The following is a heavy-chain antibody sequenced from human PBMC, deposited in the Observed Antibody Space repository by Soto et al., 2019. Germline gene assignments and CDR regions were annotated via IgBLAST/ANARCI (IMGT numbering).Heavy chain of an antibody. Sequence: EVQLVESGGGLVKPGGSLRLSCAASGFTFSSYSMNWVRQAPGKGLEWVSSISSSSSYIYYADSVKGRFTISRDNAKNXLXVHMNGLRAEDTAVYYCARGVVAARAPPYYYYGMDVWGQGTTVTVSS. CDR3: ARGVVAARAPPYYYYGMDV. V-gene: IGHV3-21*01. J-gene: IGHJ6*02. D-gene: IGHD6-25*01. CDR1: GFTFSSYS. CDR2: ISSSSSYI.